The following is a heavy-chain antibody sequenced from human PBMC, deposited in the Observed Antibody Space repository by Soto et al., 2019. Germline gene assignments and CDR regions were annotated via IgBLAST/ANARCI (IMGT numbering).Heavy chain of an antibody. CDR1: GYNCIKYG. CDR2: ISVHNGNT. Sequence: SVKVSCKASGYNCIKYGITCVLQSRGQGLEWMGRISVHNGNTNYAQKLQGRVTMTTDTSTSTAYMELRSLRSDDTAVYYCVRDLDGSGSYYTDYWGPGTLVTVSS. J-gene: IGHJ4*02. D-gene: IGHD3-10*01. CDR3: VRDLDGSGSYYTDY. V-gene: IGHV1-18*01.